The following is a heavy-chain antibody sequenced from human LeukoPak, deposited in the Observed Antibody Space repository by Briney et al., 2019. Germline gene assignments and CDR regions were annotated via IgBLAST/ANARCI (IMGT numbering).Heavy chain of an antibody. CDR3: ARSLRVRGVPDYMDV. Sequence: GGSLTLSCAASGFTFSSYDMHWVRQAPGKGLEWVSVISGSGGSTYYADSVEGRFTVSRDNSKNMLYLQMNSLRADDTAVYYCARSLRVRGVPDYMDVWGKGTTVTISS. V-gene: IGHV3-23*01. CDR2: ISGSGGST. D-gene: IGHD3-10*01. J-gene: IGHJ6*03. CDR1: GFTFSSYD.